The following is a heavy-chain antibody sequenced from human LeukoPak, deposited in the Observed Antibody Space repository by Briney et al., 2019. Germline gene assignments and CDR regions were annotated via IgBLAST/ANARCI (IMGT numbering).Heavy chain of an antibody. Sequence: PGGSLRLSCEASGLTFSSYVMSWGRQAPGKGLQWVSAITGDGTTTYYADSVKGRFTISRDNSKNMLYLQMSSLRAEDTAVYYCAKMQGYFDYWGQGTLVPVSS. V-gene: IGHV3-23*01. J-gene: IGHJ4*02. CDR2: ITGDGTTT. CDR1: GLTFSSYV. CDR3: AKMQGYFDY.